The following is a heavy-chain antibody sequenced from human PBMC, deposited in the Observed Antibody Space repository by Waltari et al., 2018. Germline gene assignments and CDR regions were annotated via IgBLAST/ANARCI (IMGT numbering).Heavy chain of an antibody. CDR3: ARVGGKQQLGDAFDI. Sequence: QVQLQESGPGLVKPSETLSLHCAVSGYSISSGYYWGWIRQPPGKGLEWIGSIYHSGSTYYNPSLKSRVTISVDTSKNQFSLKLSSVTAADTAVYYCARVGGKQQLGDAFDIWGQGTMVTVSS. D-gene: IGHD6-13*01. V-gene: IGHV4-38-2*01. CDR1: GYSISSGYY. J-gene: IGHJ3*02. CDR2: IYHSGST.